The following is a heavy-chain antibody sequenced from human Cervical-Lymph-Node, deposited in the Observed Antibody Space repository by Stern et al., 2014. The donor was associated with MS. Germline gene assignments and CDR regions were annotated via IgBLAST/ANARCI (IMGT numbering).Heavy chain of an antibody. CDR2: INYGGSEK. CDR1: GFTFSNHW. J-gene: IGHJ4*02. CDR3: ARGGWYGYYFDS. Sequence: EVQLVESGGGLVQPGGSLRLSCAASGFTFSNHWMSWVRQAPGKGLEWVANINYGGSEKYYADSVTGRFTVSRDNAKNSLSLQLNSLRAEDTAVYYCARGGWYGYYFDSWGQGTLVTVSS. D-gene: IGHD6-19*01. V-gene: IGHV3-7*01.